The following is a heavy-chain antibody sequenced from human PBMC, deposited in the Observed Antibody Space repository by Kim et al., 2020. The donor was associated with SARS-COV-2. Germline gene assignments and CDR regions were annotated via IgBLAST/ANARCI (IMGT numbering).Heavy chain of an antibody. CDR3: ARTMVRGVWFAY. J-gene: IGHJ4*02. CDR2: IYYSGST. CDR1: GGSISSGGYY. V-gene: IGHV4-31*03. Sequence: SETLSLTCTVSGGSISSGGYYWSWIRQHPGKGLEWIGYIYYSGSTYYNPSLKSRVTISVDTSKNQFSLKLSSVTAADTAVYYCARTMVRGVWFAYWGQGTLVTVSS. D-gene: IGHD3-10*01.